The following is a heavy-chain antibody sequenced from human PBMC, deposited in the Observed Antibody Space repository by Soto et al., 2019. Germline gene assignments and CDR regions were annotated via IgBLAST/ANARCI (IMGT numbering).Heavy chain of an antibody. CDR1: GGTFNNYA. D-gene: IGHD3-22*01. CDR3: ARGPDYEGYFDY. J-gene: IGHJ4*02. CDR2: IILPFGTP. Sequence: SVKVSCKASGGTFNNYAVGWVRQAPGLGLEWMGVIILPFGTPNYAQKFQGRVTIAADESMTTAYMELSGLRSEDTAVYYCARGPDYEGYFDYWGRGTLVTVSS. V-gene: IGHV1-69*13.